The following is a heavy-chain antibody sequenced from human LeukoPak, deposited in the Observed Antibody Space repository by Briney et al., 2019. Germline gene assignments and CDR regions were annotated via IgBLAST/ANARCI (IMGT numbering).Heavy chain of an antibody. Sequence: GGSLRLSCAASGFTFSSYEMNWVRQAPGKGLEWVSYISSSGSTIYYADPVKGRFTISRDNANNSRNVQMNSLRAEDTAVYYCAELGITMIGGVWGEATTVTISS. J-gene: IGHJ6*04. CDR1: GFTFSSYE. V-gene: IGHV3-48*03. CDR2: ISSSGSTI. CDR3: AELGITMIGGV. D-gene: IGHD3-10*02.